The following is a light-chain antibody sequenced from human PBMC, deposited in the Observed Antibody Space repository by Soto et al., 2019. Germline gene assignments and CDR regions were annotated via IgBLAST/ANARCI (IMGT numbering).Light chain of an antibody. J-gene: IGKJ3*01. CDR1: QTVSDMY. CDR3: QHYGTSAL. CDR2: AS. V-gene: IGKV3-20*01. Sequence: EIVLTQSPGTLSLSPGERATLSCRASQTVSDMYLAWYKQKPGQAPRLLIYASNRATGIPDRFSGSGSGTDFARTIGRLEPEDFAVYYCQHYGTSALFGPGTKLDIK.